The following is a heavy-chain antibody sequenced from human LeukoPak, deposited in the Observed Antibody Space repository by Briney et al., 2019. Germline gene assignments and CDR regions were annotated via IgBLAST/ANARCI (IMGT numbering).Heavy chain of an antibody. CDR3: ARDMKRSRARWENLGFDP. D-gene: IGHD1-26*01. J-gene: IGHJ5*02. Sequence: ASVTVSCKASGYTFTRYGIRGVGQAPGQGLEGMGWISTYNGNTNYAQTLQGRVTMPTATSTSTAYLELRSLRSDDTAVYYCARDMKRSRARWENLGFDPWGQGTLVTVSS. V-gene: IGHV1-18*01. CDR2: ISTYNGNT. CDR1: GYTFTRYG.